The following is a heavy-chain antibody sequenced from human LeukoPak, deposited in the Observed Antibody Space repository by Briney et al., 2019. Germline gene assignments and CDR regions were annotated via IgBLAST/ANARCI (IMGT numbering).Heavy chain of an antibody. J-gene: IGHJ5*02. V-gene: IGHV4-61*05. CDR2: IYYSGST. D-gene: IGHD3-3*01. CDR1: GGSISSSSYY. CDR3: ARGRFLQWSLNWFDP. Sequence: SETLSLTCTVSGGSISSSSYYWGWIRQPPGKGLEWIGYIYYSGSTNYNPSLKSRVTISVDTSKNQFSLKLSSVTAADTAVYYCARGRFLQWSLNWFDPWGQGTLVTVSS.